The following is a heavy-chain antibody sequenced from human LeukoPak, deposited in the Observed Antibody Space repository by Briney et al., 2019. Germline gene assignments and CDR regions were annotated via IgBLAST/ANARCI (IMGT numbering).Heavy chain of an antibody. V-gene: IGHV1-18*01. Sequence: ASVKVSCKASGYTFTSYGISWVRQAPGQGLEWMGWISANDGNTDYPQKLQGRVTMTTDTSTSTAYMELRSLRSDDTAVYYCARGPYYDSWSGAGYWGQGTLVTVSS. CDR1: GYTFTSYG. J-gene: IGHJ4*02. CDR3: ARGPYYDSWSGAGY. D-gene: IGHD3-3*01. CDR2: ISANDGNT.